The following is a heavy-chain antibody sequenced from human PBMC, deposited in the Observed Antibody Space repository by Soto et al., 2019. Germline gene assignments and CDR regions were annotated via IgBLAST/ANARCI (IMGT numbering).Heavy chain of an antibody. Sequence: GGSLRLSCAASGFTFSSYAMSWVRQAPGKGLEWVSAISGSGGSTYYADSVKGRFTISRDNSKNTLYLQMNSLRAEDTAVYYCAKDSRLIWFGELPHYGMDVWGQGTTVTVSS. V-gene: IGHV3-23*01. J-gene: IGHJ6*02. CDR1: GFTFSSYA. CDR2: ISGSGGST. CDR3: AKDSRLIWFGELPHYGMDV. D-gene: IGHD3-10*01.